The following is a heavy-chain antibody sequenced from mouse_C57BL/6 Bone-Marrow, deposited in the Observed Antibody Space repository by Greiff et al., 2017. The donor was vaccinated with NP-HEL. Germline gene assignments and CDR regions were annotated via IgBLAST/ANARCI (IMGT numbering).Heavy chain of an antibody. CDR2: ISYDGSN. Sequence: EVQLQQSGPGLVKPSQSLSLTCSVTGYSITSGYYWNWMRQFPGNKLEWMGYISYDGSNNYNPSLKNRTSITRYTSTNQYFLKLSSVTTEDTATYYCARDDYSAMDYWGQGTSVTVSS. CDR3: ARDDYSAMDY. V-gene: IGHV3-6*01. CDR1: GYSITSGYY. J-gene: IGHJ4*01.